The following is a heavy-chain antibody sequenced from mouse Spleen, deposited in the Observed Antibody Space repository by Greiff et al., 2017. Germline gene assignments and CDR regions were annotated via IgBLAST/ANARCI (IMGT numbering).Heavy chain of an antibody. Sequence: EVKLVESGGGLVKPGGSLKLSCAASGFTFSSYAMSWVRQTPEKRLEWVATISSGGSYTYYPDSVKGRFTISRDNAKNTLYLQMSSLRSEDTAMYYCARRYDGYSFDYWGQGTTLTVSS. CDR2: ISSGGSYT. V-gene: IGHV5-9-1*01. CDR3: ARRYDGYSFDY. CDR1: GFTFSSYA. J-gene: IGHJ2*01. D-gene: IGHD2-3*01.